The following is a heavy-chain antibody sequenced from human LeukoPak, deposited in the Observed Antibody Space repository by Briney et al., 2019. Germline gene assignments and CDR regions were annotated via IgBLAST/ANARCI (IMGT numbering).Heavy chain of an antibody. D-gene: IGHD1-26*01. CDR2: IYYSGST. CDR3: ARGGVVGANDY. Sequence: SETLSLTCTVSGGSISSGDYYWSWIRQPPGKGLEWIGYIYYSGSTYYNPSLKSRVTISADTSKNQFSLKLSSVTAADTAVYYCARGGVVGANDYWGQGTLVTVSS. J-gene: IGHJ4*02. V-gene: IGHV4-30-4*01. CDR1: GGSISSGDYY.